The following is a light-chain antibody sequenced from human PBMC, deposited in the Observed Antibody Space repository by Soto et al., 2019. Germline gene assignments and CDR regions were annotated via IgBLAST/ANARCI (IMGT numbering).Light chain of an antibody. Sequence: DIQMTQSPPSLSASVGDRVTITCRASQSISSYLNWYQQKPGKAPKLLIYAASSLQSGVPSRFSGSGSGTDFTLTISSLQPEDFATYYCQQSYSTLTFGGGIKVDIK. J-gene: IGKJ4*01. V-gene: IGKV1-39*01. CDR3: QQSYSTLT. CDR1: QSISSY. CDR2: AAS.